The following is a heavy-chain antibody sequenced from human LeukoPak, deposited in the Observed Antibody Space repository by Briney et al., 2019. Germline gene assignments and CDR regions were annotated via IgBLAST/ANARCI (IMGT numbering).Heavy chain of an antibody. V-gene: IGHV3-7*01. Sequence: GGSLRLSCAASGFTFSSYWMSWVRQAPGKGLEWVANIKQDGSEKYYVDSVKGRFTISRDNAKNSLYLQMNSLRAEDTAVYYCARMSMIVVVIGFGFDYWGQGTLVTVSS. CDR3: ARMSMIVVVIGFGFDY. CDR2: IKQDGSEK. J-gene: IGHJ4*02. CDR1: GFTFSSYW. D-gene: IGHD3-22*01.